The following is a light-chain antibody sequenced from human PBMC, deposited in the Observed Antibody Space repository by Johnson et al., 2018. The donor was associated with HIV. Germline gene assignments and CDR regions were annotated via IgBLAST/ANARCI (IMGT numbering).Light chain of an antibody. J-gene: IGLJ1*01. V-gene: IGLV1-51*01. CDR3: GTWDTSLSVYV. Sequence: SVLTQPPSVSAAPGQKVTISCFGSDSNIGNNYVSWYQQVPGTAPKLLIYDNDKRPSGIPDRFSGSKSGTSATLGITGLQTGDEADYYCGTWDTSLSVYVFGTGTKVTVL. CDR1: DSNIGNNY. CDR2: DND.